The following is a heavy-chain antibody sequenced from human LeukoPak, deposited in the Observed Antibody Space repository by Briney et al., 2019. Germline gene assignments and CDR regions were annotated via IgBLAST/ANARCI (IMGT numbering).Heavy chain of an antibody. V-gene: IGHV3-30-3*01. CDR1: GFTST. Sequence: GGSLRLSCAASGFTSTIHCVRRAPGKGLGWVAVTSYDGRNKYYADSVRGRFTISIDNSKNTLYLQMNSLRVEDTAVYYCAIDSAGGSSWPQGVFDFWGQGTLVTVSS. CDR2: TSYDGRNK. CDR3: AIDSAGGSSWPQGVFDF. D-gene: IGHD6-13*01. J-gene: IGHJ4*02.